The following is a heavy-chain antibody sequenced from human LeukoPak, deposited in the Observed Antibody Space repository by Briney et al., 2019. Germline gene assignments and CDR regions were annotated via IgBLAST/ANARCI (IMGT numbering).Heavy chain of an antibody. Sequence: GGSLRLSCAASEFSVGSNYMTWVRQAPGKGLEWVSLIYSGGSTYSKNTLYLQMNSLRAEDTAVYYCARGPSGYHNTGGQGTLVTVSS. V-gene: IGHV3-66*01. CDR1: EFSVGSNY. CDR2: IYSGGST. J-gene: IGHJ4*02. CDR3: ARGPSGYHNT. D-gene: IGHD5-12*01.